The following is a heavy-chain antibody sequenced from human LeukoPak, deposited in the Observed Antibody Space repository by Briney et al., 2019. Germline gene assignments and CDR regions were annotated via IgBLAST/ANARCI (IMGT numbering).Heavy chain of an antibody. V-gene: IGHV4-39*01. D-gene: IGHD1-14*01. CDR1: GGSITSGSYY. CDR3: ARLSGTHYEAIDY. Sequence: PSETLSLTCTVSGGSITSGSYYWGWIRQPPGKGLEWIGSIYYNGGAYYNPSLKGRVTISVDTSKNQFSLKLSSVTAADMAVYYCARLSGTHYEAIDYWGQGTLVTVSS. CDR2: IYYNGGA. J-gene: IGHJ4*02.